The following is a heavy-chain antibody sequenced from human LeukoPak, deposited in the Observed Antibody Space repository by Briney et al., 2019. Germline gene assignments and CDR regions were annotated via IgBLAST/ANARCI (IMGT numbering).Heavy chain of an antibody. Sequence: QSGGSLRLSCAASGFTFSSYGMHWVRQAPGKGLEWAAFIRYDGSNKYYADSVKGRFTISRDNSKNTLYLQMNSLRAEDTAVYYCAKDLSRVRRFLYNWFDPWGQGTLVTVSS. D-gene: IGHD3-3*01. V-gene: IGHV3-30*02. CDR2: IRYDGSNK. CDR1: GFTFSSYG. CDR3: AKDLSRVRRFLYNWFDP. J-gene: IGHJ5*02.